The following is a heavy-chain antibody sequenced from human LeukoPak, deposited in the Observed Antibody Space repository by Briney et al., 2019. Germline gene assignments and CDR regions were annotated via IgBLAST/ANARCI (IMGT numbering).Heavy chain of an antibody. D-gene: IGHD4-17*01. J-gene: IGHJ4*02. CDR2: ISWNSDNI. CDR1: GFTFGDYA. Sequence: PGRSLRLYCAASGFTFGDYAMPWVRQAPGKGLEWVSDISWNSDNIYYADSVKGRSTISSDNARNSLYLQMNTLRAEDTALYYCAKGSYGDYYLEYWGQGTLVTVSS. CDR3: AKGSYGDYYLEY. V-gene: IGHV3-9*01.